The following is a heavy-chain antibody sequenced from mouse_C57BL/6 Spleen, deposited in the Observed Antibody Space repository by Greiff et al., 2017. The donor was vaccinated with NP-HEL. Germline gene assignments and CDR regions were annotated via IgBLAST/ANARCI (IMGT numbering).Heavy chain of an antibody. CDR2: ISYDGSN. V-gene: IGHV3-6*01. D-gene: IGHD1-1*02. Sequence: DVQLQESGPGLVKPSQSLSLTCSVTGYSITSGYYWNWIRQFPGNKLEWMGYISYDGSNNYNPSLKNRISITRDTSKNQFFLKLNSVTTEDTATYYCAILWGYAMDYWGQGTSVTVSS. J-gene: IGHJ4*01. CDR3: AILWGYAMDY. CDR1: GYSITSGYY.